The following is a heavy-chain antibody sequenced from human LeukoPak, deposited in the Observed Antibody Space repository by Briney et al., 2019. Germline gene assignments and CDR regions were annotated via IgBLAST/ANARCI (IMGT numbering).Heavy chain of an antibody. J-gene: IGHJ4*02. V-gene: IGHV3-48*04. D-gene: IGHD2-21*02. Sequence: GGSLRLSCEASGFTFSSYSMNWVRQAPGKGLEWVSYISSSSSTIYYADSVKGRFTISRDNAKNSLYLQMNSLRAEDTAVYYCARESPTRYCGGDCSYFDYWGQGTLVTVSS. CDR3: ARESPTRYCGGDCSYFDY. CDR2: ISSSSSTI. CDR1: GFTFSSYS.